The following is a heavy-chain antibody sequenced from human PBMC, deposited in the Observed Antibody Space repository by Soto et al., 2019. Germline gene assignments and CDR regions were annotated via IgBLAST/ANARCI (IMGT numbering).Heavy chain of an antibody. J-gene: IGHJ6*02. CDR1: GFSFSSYG. D-gene: IGHD3-3*01. Sequence: GGSLRLSCAASGFSFSSYGMHWVRQAPGKGLEWVAVIWYDGSNTYYADSVKGRFTISRDNSKNTLYLQMNSLRAEDTAVYYCAKDEYYDFWSGYVKDSYYYGMDVWGQGTTVTVSS. CDR2: IWYDGSNT. CDR3: AKDEYYDFWSGYVKDSYYYGMDV. V-gene: IGHV3-33*06.